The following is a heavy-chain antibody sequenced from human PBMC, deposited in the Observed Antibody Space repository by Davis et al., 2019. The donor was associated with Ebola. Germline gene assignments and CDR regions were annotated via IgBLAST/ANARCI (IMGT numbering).Heavy chain of an antibody. CDR1: GYTFSSYY. D-gene: IGHD6-19*01. CDR3: ARVYSSGWFLDFDY. Sequence: ASVKVSCKASGYTFSSYYMHWVRQAPGQGLEWMGIINPSGGSTSYAQKLQGRVTMTTDTSTSTAYMELRSLRSDDTAVYYCARVYSSGWFLDFDYWGQGTLVTVSS. V-gene: IGHV1-46*01. J-gene: IGHJ4*02. CDR2: INPSGGST.